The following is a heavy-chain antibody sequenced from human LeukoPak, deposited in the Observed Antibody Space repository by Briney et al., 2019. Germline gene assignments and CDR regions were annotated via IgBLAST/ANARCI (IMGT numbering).Heavy chain of an antibody. CDR2: IYTSGST. CDR1: GGSISSYY. Sequence: SETLSFTCTVSGGSISSYYWSWIRQPAGKGLEWIGRIYTSGSTNYNPSLKSRVTMSVDTSKNQFSLKLSSVTAADTAVYYCARAFDYPSGLVASDIWGQGTMVTVSS. D-gene: IGHD3-9*01. CDR3: ARAFDYPSGLVASDI. J-gene: IGHJ3*02. V-gene: IGHV4-4*07.